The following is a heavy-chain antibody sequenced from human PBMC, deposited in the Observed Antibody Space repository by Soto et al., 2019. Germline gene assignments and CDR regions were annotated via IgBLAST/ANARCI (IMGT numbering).Heavy chain of an antibody. CDR2: ILNDGSEQ. V-gene: IGHV3-33*01. CDR3: VRDDDYGLNALDM. J-gene: IGHJ3*02. CDR1: GFTFRNYG. D-gene: IGHD3-10*01. Sequence: QMQLVESGGGVVQPGRSLRLSCAASGFTFRNYGMHWVRQAPGKGLEWVSLILNDGSEQFYRDSLKGRFTISRDNSRNTLYLEMNSLRDDDTALYYCVRDDDYGLNALDMWGSGTMVSVSS.